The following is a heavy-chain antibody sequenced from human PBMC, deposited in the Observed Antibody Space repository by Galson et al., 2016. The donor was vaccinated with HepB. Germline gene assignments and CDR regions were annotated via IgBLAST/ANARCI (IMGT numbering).Heavy chain of an antibody. V-gene: IGHV4-59*08. CDR2: VHYNWGT. D-gene: IGHD2-2*02. CDR1: GGSVSSHS. CDR3: ARQPYCSSTSCYTYYFDY. J-gene: IGHJ4*02. Sequence: SETLSLTCTVSGGSVSSHSWSWIRQSPGRGLEWIGYVHYNWGTYYNPSLKSRVTISVDTSKNQFSLKLSSVTAADTAVYYCARQPYCSSTSCYTYYFDYWGQGTLVTVSS.